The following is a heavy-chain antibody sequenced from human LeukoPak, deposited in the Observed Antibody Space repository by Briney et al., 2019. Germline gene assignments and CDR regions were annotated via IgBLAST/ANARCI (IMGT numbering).Heavy chain of an antibody. Sequence: ASVKVPCKASGYTFTDYYMHWVRQAPGQGLEWMGWINPNSGGTNYTQKFQGRVTMTRDTSISTAFMELSRLRSDDTAVFYCARDGGAVALDYWGQGTLVTVSS. CDR2: INPNSGGT. V-gene: IGHV1-2*02. J-gene: IGHJ4*02. CDR3: ARDGGAVALDY. D-gene: IGHD6-19*01. CDR1: GYTFTDYY.